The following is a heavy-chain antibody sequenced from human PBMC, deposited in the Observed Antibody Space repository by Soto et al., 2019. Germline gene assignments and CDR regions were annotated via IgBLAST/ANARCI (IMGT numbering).Heavy chain of an antibody. J-gene: IGHJ4*02. CDR3: ARGRYGDY. Sequence: QVHLVQSGAEVKKPGASVKVSCKGSGYGFTTYGITWVRQAPGQGLEWMAWISAHNGNTNYAQKHQGRATVTRDTSTSTAYMELRSLRSDDTAVYYCARGRYGDYWGQGDLVTVSS. CDR1: GYGFTTYG. V-gene: IGHV1-18*01. CDR2: ISAHNGNT. D-gene: IGHD1-1*01.